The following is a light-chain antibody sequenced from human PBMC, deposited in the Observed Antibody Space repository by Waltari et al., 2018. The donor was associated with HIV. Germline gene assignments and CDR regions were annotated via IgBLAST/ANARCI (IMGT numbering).Light chain of an antibody. CDR3: QQTLSTPHT. J-gene: IGKJ5*01. CDR1: QGISTH. V-gene: IGKV1-39*01. CDR2: AAS. Sequence: DIQMTQSPSSLSASVGDRVTITCRTSQGISTHLNWYQQKPGKAPKLLINAASSLQSGVPLRFSGSGSGTHFTLTVNSLQPEDCATYYCQQTLSTPHTFGPGTRLEIK.